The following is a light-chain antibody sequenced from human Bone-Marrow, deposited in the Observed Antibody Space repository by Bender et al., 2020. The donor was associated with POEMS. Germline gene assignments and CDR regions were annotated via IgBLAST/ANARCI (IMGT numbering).Light chain of an antibody. J-gene: IGLJ3*02. CDR3: SSYTIRTALGV. CDR1: SSDVGNYNL. V-gene: IGLV2-14*02. CDR2: DVN. Sequence: QSGLTQPASVSGSLGQSITISCTGTSSDVGNYNLVSWYQQHPGKAPKLLIYDVNSRPSGVSDRFSGSKSGNTASLTISGLQAEDEAYYYCSSYTIRTALGVFGGGTELTVL.